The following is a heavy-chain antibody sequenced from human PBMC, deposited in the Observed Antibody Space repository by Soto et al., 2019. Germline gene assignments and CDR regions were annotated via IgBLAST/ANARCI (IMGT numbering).Heavy chain of an antibody. Sequence: SETLSLTCTLSGGSISSYYWGWIRQPPGKGLEWIGSIYYSGSTYYNPSLKSRVTISVDTSKNQFSLKLSSVTAADTAVYYCARHVNPWAQGAFDIWGQGTMVTVSS. CDR1: GGSISSYY. CDR2: IYYSGST. V-gene: IGHV4-39*01. D-gene: IGHD7-27*01. J-gene: IGHJ3*02. CDR3: ARHVNPWAQGAFDI.